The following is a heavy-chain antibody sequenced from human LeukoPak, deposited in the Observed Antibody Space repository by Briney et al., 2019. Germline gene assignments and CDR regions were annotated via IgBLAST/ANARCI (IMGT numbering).Heavy chain of an antibody. D-gene: IGHD1-26*01. CDR1: GFTFSSYT. Sequence: GRSLRLSCAASGFTFSSYTIHWVRQAPGKGLEWVAVISYDGSNKYYADSVKGRFTISRDNSKNTLYLQMNSLRAEDTAVYYCAREWELLFDYWGQGTLVTVSS. CDR3: AREWELLFDY. CDR2: ISYDGSNK. J-gene: IGHJ4*02. V-gene: IGHV3-30*04.